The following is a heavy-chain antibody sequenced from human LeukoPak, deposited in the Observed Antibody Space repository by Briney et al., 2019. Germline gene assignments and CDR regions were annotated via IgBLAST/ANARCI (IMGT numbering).Heavy chain of an antibody. D-gene: IGHD3-10*01. Sequence: PSETLSLTCTVPGGSISSSSYYWGWIRQPPGKGLEWIGSIYYSGSTYYNPSLKSRVTISVDTSKNQFSLKLSSVTAADTAVYYCARHSVPTYYYGSGSYYEKWFDPWGQGTLVTVSS. CDR2: IYYSGST. CDR3: ARHSVPTYYYGSGSYYEKWFDP. J-gene: IGHJ5*02. CDR1: GGSISSSSYY. V-gene: IGHV4-39*01.